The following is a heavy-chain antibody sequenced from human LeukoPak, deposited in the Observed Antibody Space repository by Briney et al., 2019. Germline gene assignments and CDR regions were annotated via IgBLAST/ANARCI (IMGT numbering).Heavy chain of an antibody. D-gene: IGHD3-10*01. CDR3: ARGRLSLMVRGVTHARRWFDP. V-gene: IGHV4-4*07. CDR1: GASISNSY. Sequence: SETLSLTCTVSGASISNSYWSWIRQPAGEGLEWIGRIYSSGGTNYNPSLKSRVTMSVDTSRNQSSLKMISMNAADTAVYYCARGRLSLMVRGVTHARRWFDPWGQGTLVTVSS. J-gene: IGHJ5*02. CDR2: IYSSGGT.